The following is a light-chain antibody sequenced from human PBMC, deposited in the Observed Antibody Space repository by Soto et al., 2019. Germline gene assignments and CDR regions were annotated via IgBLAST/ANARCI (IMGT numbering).Light chain of an antibody. CDR2: DAS. Sequence: EIVLTQSPATLSLSPGDRATLSCRASQSVGAYLAWYQQRPGQAPRLLIFDASNRATGTPTRFSGRGSGTDFTLTISSLEPEDFAVYYCQQRSTWSPTFGQGNKVEIK. CDR3: QQRSTWSPT. CDR1: QSVGAY. V-gene: IGKV3-11*01. J-gene: IGKJ1*01.